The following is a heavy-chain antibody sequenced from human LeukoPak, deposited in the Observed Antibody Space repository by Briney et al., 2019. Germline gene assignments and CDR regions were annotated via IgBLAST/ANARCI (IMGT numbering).Heavy chain of an antibody. D-gene: IGHD5-18*01. V-gene: IGHV1-2*02. CDR2: INPNSGGT. J-gene: IGHJ4*02. CDR1: GYTFTGYY. CDR3: ARAVLLGTDFDY. Sequence: ASVKVSCKASGYTFTGYYMHWVRQAPGQGLEWMGWINPNSGGTNYAQKFQGRVTMTRDKSISTAYMELSRLRSDDTAVYYCARAVLLGTDFDYWGQGTLVTISS.